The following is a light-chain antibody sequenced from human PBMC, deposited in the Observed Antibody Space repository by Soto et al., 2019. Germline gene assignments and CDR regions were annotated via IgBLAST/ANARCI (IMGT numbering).Light chain of an antibody. CDR2: DAS. Sequence: DVQMTQSPSSVSGSAWGRVTISLHSSQYISKYLNWYQQKPGKAPKLLIYDASNLERGVPSRFSARGSGTDFTFTITSLQPEDIATSSCKQFGNLTLHFGRGTXVEIK. V-gene: IGKV1-33*01. CDR1: QYISKY. CDR3: KQFGNLTLH. J-gene: IGKJ4*01.